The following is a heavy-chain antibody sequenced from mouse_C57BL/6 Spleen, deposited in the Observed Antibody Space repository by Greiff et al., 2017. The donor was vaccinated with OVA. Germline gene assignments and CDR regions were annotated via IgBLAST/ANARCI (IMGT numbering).Heavy chain of an antibody. CDR3: ARQDYGSRVAWFAY. D-gene: IGHD1-1*01. CDR2: ISSGSSTI. V-gene: IGHV5-17*01. J-gene: IGHJ3*01. Sequence: EVKLVESGGGLVKPGGSLKLSCAASGFTFSDYGMHWVRQAPEKGLEWVAYISSGSSTIYYADTVKGRFTISRDNAKNTLFLQMTSLRSEDTAMYYCARQDYGSRVAWFAYWGQGTLVTVSA. CDR1: GFTFSDYG.